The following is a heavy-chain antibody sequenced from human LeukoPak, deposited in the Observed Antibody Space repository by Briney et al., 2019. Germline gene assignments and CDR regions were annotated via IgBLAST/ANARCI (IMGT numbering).Heavy chain of an antibody. CDR1: GYTLTELS. J-gene: IGHJ6*02. CDR3: ASPNYYDSSGYFRGMDV. Sequence: ASVKVSCKVSGYTLTELSMHWVRQAPGKGLEWVGGFDPEDGETTYAQKFQGRVTMTEDTSTDTAYMELSSLRSEDTAVYYCASPNYYDSSGYFRGMDVWGQGTTVAVSS. V-gene: IGHV1-24*01. D-gene: IGHD3-22*01. CDR2: FDPEDGET.